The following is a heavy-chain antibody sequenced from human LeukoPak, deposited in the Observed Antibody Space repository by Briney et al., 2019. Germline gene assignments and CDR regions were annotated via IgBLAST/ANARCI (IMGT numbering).Heavy chain of an antibody. CDR1: GFTSISYA. D-gene: IGHD2-15*01. V-gene: IGHV3-23*01. CDR3: AKDGRRCSGGSCYPKFFDY. J-gene: IGHJ4*02. Sequence: PGGSLRLSCAASGFTSISYAMSWVRQAPGKGVEWVSAISGSGGSTYYADSVKGRFTISRDNSKNTLYLQMNSLRAEDTAVYYCAKDGRRCSGGSCYPKFFDYWGQGTLVTVSS. CDR2: ISGSGGST.